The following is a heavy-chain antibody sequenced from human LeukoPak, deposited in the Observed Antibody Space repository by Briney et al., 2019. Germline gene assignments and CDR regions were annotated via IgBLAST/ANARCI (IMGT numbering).Heavy chain of an antibody. CDR1: GFTFISYG. Sequence: GGSLRLSCAVSGFTFISYGMQWVRQAPGKGLPWVSRINTDGSSTTYADSVKGRFTISRDNAKNTLYLQMNSLRAEDTAVYYCARELPREVTLDYWGQGTLVTVSS. CDR2: INTDGSST. V-gene: IGHV3-74*01. CDR3: ARELPREVTLDY. D-gene: IGHD2-21*02. J-gene: IGHJ4*01.